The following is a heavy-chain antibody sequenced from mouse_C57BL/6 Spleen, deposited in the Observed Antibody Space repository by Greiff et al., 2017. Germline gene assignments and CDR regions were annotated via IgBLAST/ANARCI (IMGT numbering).Heavy chain of an antibody. CDR1: GFSFNTYA. CDR2: LRSKSNNYAT. CDR3: VREGNYRGDYYAMDY. J-gene: IGHJ4*01. D-gene: IGHD2-1*01. V-gene: IGHV10-1*01. Sequence: VQLQQSGGGLVQPKGSLKLSCAASGFSFNTYAMNWVRQAPGKGLEWVARLRSKSNNYATYYADSVKDRFTISRDDSESMLYLQMNNLQTEDTAMYYCVREGNYRGDYYAMDYWGQGTSVTVSS.